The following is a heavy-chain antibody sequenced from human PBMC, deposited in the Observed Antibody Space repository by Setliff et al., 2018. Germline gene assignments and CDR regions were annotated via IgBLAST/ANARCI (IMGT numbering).Heavy chain of an antibody. CDR1: GASISSGGYY. J-gene: IGHJ4*02. V-gene: IGHV4-61*09. Sequence: SETLSLTCTVSGASISSGGYYWTWIRQPAGKALEWIGHISPSGSTTYNPSLKSRVTISPDTSKNHFSLKVSSATAADTALYYCARSPSSGAYWNPRPFYSDYWGQGTLVTVSS. D-gene: IGHD1-26*01. CDR3: ARSPSSGAYWNPRPFYSDY. CDR2: ISPSGST.